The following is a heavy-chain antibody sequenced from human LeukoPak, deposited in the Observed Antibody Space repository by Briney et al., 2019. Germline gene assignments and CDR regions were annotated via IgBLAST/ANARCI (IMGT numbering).Heavy chain of an antibody. V-gene: IGHV1-2*02. CDR3: ARRKYSSGCKWFDP. CDR1: GYTFTGYY. J-gene: IGHJ5*02. D-gene: IGHD6-19*01. Sequence: ASVKVSCKASGYTFTGYYMHWVRQAPGQGLEWMGWINPNSGGTNYAQKFQGRVTMTRDTSISTAYMELSRLRSDDTAVYYCARRKYSSGCKWFDPWGQGTLVTVPS. CDR2: INPNSGGT.